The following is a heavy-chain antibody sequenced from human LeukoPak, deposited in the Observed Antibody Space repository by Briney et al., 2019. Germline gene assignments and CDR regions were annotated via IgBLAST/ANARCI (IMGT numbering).Heavy chain of an antibody. CDR2: IRTSSGGI. CDR1: GFTFSRYS. Sequence: PGGSLRLSCAASGFTFSRYSVSWVRQAPGKGLEWVAYIRTSSGGIYYADSVKGRFTISTDTAKNSLYLEMNNLRDGDTAVYYCAREDSWAFDYWGQGTLVTVSS. J-gene: IGHJ4*02. V-gene: IGHV3-48*02. CDR3: AREDSWAFDY. D-gene: IGHD3-16*01.